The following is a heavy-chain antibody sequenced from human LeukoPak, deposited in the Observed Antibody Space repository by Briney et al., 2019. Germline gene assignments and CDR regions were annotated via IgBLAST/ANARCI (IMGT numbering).Heavy chain of an antibody. Sequence: PGGSLRLSCTASGFTFDDYGMSWVRQAPGKGLEWVSGINWNGGSTGYADSVKGRFTISRDNAKNSLYLQMSSLRAEDTAVYYCARARRGYSYGYYYYMDVWGKGTTVTVSS. J-gene: IGHJ6*03. CDR2: INWNGGST. V-gene: IGHV3-20*04. CDR3: ARARRGYSYGYYYYMDV. D-gene: IGHD5-18*01. CDR1: GFTFDDYG.